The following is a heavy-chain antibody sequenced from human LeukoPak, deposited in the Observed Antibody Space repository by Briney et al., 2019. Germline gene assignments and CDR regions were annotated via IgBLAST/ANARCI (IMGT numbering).Heavy chain of an antibody. J-gene: IGHJ5*02. Sequence: SETLSLTCTVSGGSISSYYWSWIRQPPGKGLEWIGYIYYSGSTNDNPSLKSRVTISVDTSKNQFSLKLSSVTAADTAVYYCARDLWFGDLHGFDPWGQGTLVTVSS. V-gene: IGHV4-59*01. D-gene: IGHD3-10*01. CDR2: IYYSGST. CDR1: GGSISSYY. CDR3: ARDLWFGDLHGFDP.